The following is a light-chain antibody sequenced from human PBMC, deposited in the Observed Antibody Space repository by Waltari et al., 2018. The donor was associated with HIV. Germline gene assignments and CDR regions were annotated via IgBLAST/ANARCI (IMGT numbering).Light chain of an antibody. CDR3: AAWDDTLNGWV. CDR1: PSNIGKTA. J-gene: IGLJ3*02. V-gene: IGLV1-36*01. CDR2: YDE. Sequence: QSVLTQPPSVSAAPRQRVSISCSGSPSNIGKTAGNWYQQIPGTTPRLLIYYDELVPSGVSDRCSGSKSGTSASLAISGLQSEDEADYYCAAWDDTLNGWVFGGGTKLTVL.